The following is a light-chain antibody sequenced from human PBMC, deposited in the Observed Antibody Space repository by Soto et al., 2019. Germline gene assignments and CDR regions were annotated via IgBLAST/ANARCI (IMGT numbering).Light chain of an antibody. V-gene: IGLV7-46*01. Sequence: QSVVTQEPSLTVSPGGTVTLTCGSSTGAVTSGHYPYWFQQKPGQAPRTLILDTSNKHSWTPARFSGSLLGGKAALTLSGAQPEDEAEYYCLLAYGGVGEVFGGGTKVTVL. CDR2: DTS. CDR1: TGAVTSGHY. J-gene: IGLJ2*01. CDR3: LLAYGGVGEV.